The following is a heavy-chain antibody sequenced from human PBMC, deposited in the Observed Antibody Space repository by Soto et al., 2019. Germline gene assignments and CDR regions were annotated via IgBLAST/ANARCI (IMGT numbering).Heavy chain of an antibody. V-gene: IGHV3-74*01. J-gene: IGHJ4*02. CDR1: GFTFSNYW. D-gene: IGHD3-3*01. CDR2: INSDGSTT. Sequence: PGGSLRLSCAASGFTFSNYWMHWVRQVPGKGLVWVSRINSDGSTTSYADSVKGRFTISRDNAKNTLFLQMNSLRAEDTAVYYCARGATIFGVIIPGNWGQGTLVTVSS. CDR3: ARGATIFGVIIPGN.